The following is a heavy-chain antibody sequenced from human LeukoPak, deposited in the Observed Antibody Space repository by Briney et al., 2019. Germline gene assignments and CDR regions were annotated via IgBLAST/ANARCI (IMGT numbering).Heavy chain of an antibody. CDR3: ARVGLYSGRADGSGY. V-gene: IGHV1-69*13. D-gene: IGHD2-2*02. Sequence: SVKVSCKASGGTFSSYAISWVRQAPGQGLEWMGGIIPIFGTANYAQKFQGRVTITADESTSTAYMELSSLRSEDTAVYYCARVGLYSGRADGSGYWGQGTLSPSPQ. J-gene: IGHJ4*02. CDR1: GGTFSSYA. CDR2: IIPIFGTA.